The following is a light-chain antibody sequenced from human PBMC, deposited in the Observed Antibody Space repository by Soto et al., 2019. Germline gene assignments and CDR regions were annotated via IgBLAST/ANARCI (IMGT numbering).Light chain of an antibody. V-gene: IGKV3-11*01. Sequence: EIVLTQSPATLSLFPVEIATLSCRASQSVSSYLAWYQQKPGQAPRLLIYDASNRATGIPARFSGSGSGTDFTLTISSLEPEDFAVYYCKQRSNWPITVGQGKRLEIK. CDR3: KQRSNWPIT. J-gene: IGKJ5*01. CDR1: QSVSSY. CDR2: DAS.